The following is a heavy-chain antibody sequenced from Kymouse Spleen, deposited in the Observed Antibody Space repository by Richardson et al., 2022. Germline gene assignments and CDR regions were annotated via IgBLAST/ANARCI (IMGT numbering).Heavy chain of an antibody. Sequence: QVQLVESGGGVVQPGRSLRLSCAASGFTFSSYGMHWVRQAPGKGLEWVAVIWYDGSNKYYADSVKGRFTISRDNSKNTLYLQMNSLRAEDTAVYYCARDTWIQLWFDLWGRGTLVTVSS. CDR3: ARDTWIQLWFDL. CDR1: GFTFSSYG. D-gene: IGHD5-18,IGHD5-18*01. CDR2: IWYDGSNK. V-gene: IGHV3-33*01. J-gene: IGHJ2*01.